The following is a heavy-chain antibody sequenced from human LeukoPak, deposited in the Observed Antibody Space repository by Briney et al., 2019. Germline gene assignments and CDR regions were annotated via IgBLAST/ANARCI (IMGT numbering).Heavy chain of an antibody. CDR3: ARESYQLLGFGYYFDY. D-gene: IGHD2-2*01. CDR2: ISSSSSYT. J-gene: IGHJ4*02. CDR1: GFTFSDYY. V-gene: IGHV3-11*06. Sequence: GGSLRLSCAASGFTFSDYYMSWIRQAPGKGLEWVSYISSSSSYTNYADSVKGRFTISRDNVKNSLYLQMNSLRAEDTAVYYCARESYQLLGFGYYFDYWGQGTLVTVSS.